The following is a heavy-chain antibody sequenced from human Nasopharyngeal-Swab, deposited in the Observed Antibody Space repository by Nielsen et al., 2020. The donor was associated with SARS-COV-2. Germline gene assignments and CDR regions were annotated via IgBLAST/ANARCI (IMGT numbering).Heavy chain of an antibody. J-gene: IGHJ2*01. CDR1: WYSFNTKL. Sequence: GALRLPCWTSWYSFNTKLDGWVRQMPGKGLEWVGSIYPGDSDTRYSPSVQGQVTISADKSISTAYLQWSTLKASDTAIYYCARGPRYFDLWGRGTLVTVSS. V-gene: IGHV5-51*01. CDR3: ARGPRYFDL. D-gene: IGHD2-15*01. CDR2: IYPGDSDT.